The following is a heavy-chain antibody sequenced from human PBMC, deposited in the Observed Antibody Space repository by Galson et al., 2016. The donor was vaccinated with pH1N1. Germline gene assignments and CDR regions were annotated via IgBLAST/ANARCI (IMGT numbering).Heavy chain of an antibody. CDR1: GGTFGSYG. V-gene: IGHV1-69*01. CDR2: IIPIFNAV. CDR3: AREDYYDTDLSDWYFDL. Sequence: SCKASGGTFGSYGINWVRQAPGQGLEWMGGIIPIFNAVKYAQNFQGRVTITADESTTTAYMELSSLRSEDTAMYYCAREDYYDTDLSDWYFDLWGRGTLLTVSP. D-gene: IGHD3-22*01. J-gene: IGHJ2*01.